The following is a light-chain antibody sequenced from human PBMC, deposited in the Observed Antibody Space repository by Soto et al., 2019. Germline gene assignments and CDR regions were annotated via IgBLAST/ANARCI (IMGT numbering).Light chain of an antibody. CDR1: SGDVGGYNY. CDR3: SSYAGSYLWV. J-gene: IGLJ3*02. CDR2: DVT. V-gene: IGLV2-11*01. Sequence: QSALTQPRSLSGSPGHSVTISCTGTSGDVGGYNYVAWYQQRAGEAPELMIYDVTKRPSGVPDRFSGSKSGNTAFLTISGLHSDDEADYYCSSYAGSYLWVFGGGTKLTVL.